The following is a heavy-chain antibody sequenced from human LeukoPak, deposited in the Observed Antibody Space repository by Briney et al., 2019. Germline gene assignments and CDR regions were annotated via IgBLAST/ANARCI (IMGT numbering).Heavy chain of an antibody. J-gene: IGHJ4*02. V-gene: IGHV3-9*01. CDR2: ISWNSGSI. CDR1: GFTFDDYA. Sequence: GGSLRLSCAASGFTFDDYAMHWVRQAPGKGLEWVSGISWNSGSIGYADSVKGRFTISRDNAKNSLYLQMYSLRAEDTALYYCAKARDTAMVGYYFDYWGQGTLVTVSS. CDR3: AKARDTAMVGYYFDY. D-gene: IGHD5-18*01.